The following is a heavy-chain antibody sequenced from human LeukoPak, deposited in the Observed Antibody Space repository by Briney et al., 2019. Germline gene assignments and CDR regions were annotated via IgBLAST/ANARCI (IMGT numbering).Heavy chain of an antibody. CDR1: GFTFSSYT. CDR3: AKDAGYYDSSGDYYYYYGMDV. J-gene: IGHJ6*02. CDR2: ISGSGGST. V-gene: IGHV3-23*01. D-gene: IGHD3-22*01. Sequence: PGGSLRLSCAASGFTFSSYTMSWVRQAPGKGLEWVSAISGSGGSTYYADSVKGRFTISRDNSKNTLYLQMNSLRAEDTAVYSCAKDAGYYDSSGDYYYYYGMDVWGQGTTVTVPS.